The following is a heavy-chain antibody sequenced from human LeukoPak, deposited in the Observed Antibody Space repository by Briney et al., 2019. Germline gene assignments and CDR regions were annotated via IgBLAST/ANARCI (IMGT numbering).Heavy chain of an antibody. Sequence: ASETLSLTCTVSGGSISSHYWTWIRQSPVKGLGWIGDISNSGSTSYNPSLKSRVTISIDTSKNQFSLKLSSVTAADTAVYYCGRDALVGYFSYYYMVVWGKGTTVTVSS. CDR1: GGSISSHY. D-gene: IGHD2-15*01. J-gene: IGHJ6*03. CDR3: GRDALVGYFSYYYMVV. CDR2: ISNSGST. V-gene: IGHV4-59*11.